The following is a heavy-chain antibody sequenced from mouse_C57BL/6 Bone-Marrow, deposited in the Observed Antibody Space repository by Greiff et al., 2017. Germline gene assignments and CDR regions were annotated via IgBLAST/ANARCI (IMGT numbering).Heavy chain of an antibody. J-gene: IGHJ4*01. CDR1: GYTFTDYN. D-gene: IGHD2-5*01. CDR2: INPNNGGT. CDR3: ARCPAYSNYGDYYAMDY. V-gene: IGHV1-18*01. Sequence: EVQLQQSGPELVKPGASVKIPCKASGYTFTDYNMDWVKQSHGKSLEWIGDINPNNGGTIYNQKFKGKATLTVDKSSSTAYMELRSLTSEDTAVYYCARCPAYSNYGDYYAMDYWGQGTSGTVSS.